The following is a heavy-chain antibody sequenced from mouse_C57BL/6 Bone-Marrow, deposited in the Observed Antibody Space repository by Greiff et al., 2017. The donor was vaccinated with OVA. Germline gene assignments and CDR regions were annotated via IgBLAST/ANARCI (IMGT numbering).Heavy chain of an antibody. J-gene: IGHJ2*01. CDR2: IYPRDGST. CDR1: GYTFTDHT. V-gene: IGHV1-78*01. D-gene: IGHD1-1*01. CDR3: ARSDYYGSVLFDY. Sequence: VKLMESDAELVKPGASVKISCKVSGYTFTDHTIHWMKQRPEQGLEWIGYIYPRDGSTKYNEKFKGKATLTADKSSSTAYMQLNSLTSEDSAVYFCARSDYYGSVLFDYWGQGTTLTVSS.